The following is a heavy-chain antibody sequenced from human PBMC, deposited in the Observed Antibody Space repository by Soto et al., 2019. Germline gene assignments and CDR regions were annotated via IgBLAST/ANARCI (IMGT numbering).Heavy chain of an antibody. CDR2: ISYDGSNK. CDR3: AKDGHRGACEY. J-gene: IGHJ4*02. Sequence: QVQLVESGGGVVQPGRSLRLSCAASGFTFSSYGMHWVRQAPGKGLEWVAVISYDGSNKYYADSVKGRFTISRDNSKNVLYLQMTSPRSEDTAVYYCAKDGHRGACEYWGQGTLVTVSS. D-gene: IGHD3-16*01. CDR1: GFTFSSYG. V-gene: IGHV3-30*18.